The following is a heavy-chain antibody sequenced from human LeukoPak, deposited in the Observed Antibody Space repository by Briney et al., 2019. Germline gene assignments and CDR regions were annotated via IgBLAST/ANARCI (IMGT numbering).Heavy chain of an antibody. CDR3: ARGSRPIDY. V-gene: IGHV1-18*01. Sequence: ASVKVSCKASGYTFTSYGISWGRQPPGQGLEWMGWITAYNGITNYVQKFQGRVTMTTDTSTSTAYMELRSLRSDDTAVYYCARGSRPIDYWGQGTLVTVSS. D-gene: IGHD6-13*01. CDR2: ITAYNGIT. CDR1: GYTFTSYG. J-gene: IGHJ4*02.